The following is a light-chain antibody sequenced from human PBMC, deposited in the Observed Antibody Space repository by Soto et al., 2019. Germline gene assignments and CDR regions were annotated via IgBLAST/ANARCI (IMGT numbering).Light chain of an antibody. CDR2: TDI. Sequence: QSVLTQPPSASGTPGQRVTISCSGGGSNIRPNNVNWYQQLPGRAPKLLIYTDIHRPAGVPDRFSGSKSGTSASLAISGLQSEDEADYYCSSYTSSSTLVFGGGTKLTVL. J-gene: IGLJ2*01. CDR1: GSNIRPNN. CDR3: SSYTSSSTLV. V-gene: IGLV1-44*01.